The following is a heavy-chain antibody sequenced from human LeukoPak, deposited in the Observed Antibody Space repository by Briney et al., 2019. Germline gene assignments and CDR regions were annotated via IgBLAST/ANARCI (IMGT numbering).Heavy chain of an antibody. D-gene: IGHD5-24*01. Sequence: GGSLRLSCAASGFTFSTYAMSWVRQGPTKGLEWVSSINYSGGWTKYADSVKGRLTISRDNSKNTLYLQINSLRAEDTAVYYCAKSKPAGSDGYVHYFHQWGQGTLVTVP. CDR1: GFTFSTYA. J-gene: IGHJ4*02. V-gene: IGHV3-23*05. CDR3: AKSKPAGSDGYVHYFHQ. CDR2: INYSGGWT.